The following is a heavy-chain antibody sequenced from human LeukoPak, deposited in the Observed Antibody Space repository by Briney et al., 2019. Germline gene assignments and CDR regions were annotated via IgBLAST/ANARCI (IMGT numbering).Heavy chain of an antibody. Sequence: SETLSLTCAVYGGSFSGYYWSWIRQPPGKGLEWIGEINRSGSTNYNPSLKSRVTISVDTSKNQFSLKLSSVTAADTAVYYCASLTPRCSSTSCYLQKDDYWGQGTLVTVSS. CDR2: INRSGST. D-gene: IGHD2-2*01. CDR3: ASLTPRCSSTSCYLQKDDY. CDR1: GGSFSGYY. J-gene: IGHJ4*02. V-gene: IGHV4-34*01.